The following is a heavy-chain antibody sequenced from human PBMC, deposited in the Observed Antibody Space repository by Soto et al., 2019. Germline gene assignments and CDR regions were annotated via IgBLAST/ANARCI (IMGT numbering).Heavy chain of an antibody. Sequence: PSETLSLTRTVSGGSISSGGYYWSWIRQHPGKGLEWIGYIYYSGSTYYNPSLKSRVTISVDTSKNQFSLKLSSVTAADTAVYYCARDKSYGDYLREVQAFDIWGQGTMVTVSS. J-gene: IGHJ3*02. CDR1: GGSISSGGYY. V-gene: IGHV4-31*03. CDR3: ARDKSYGDYLREVQAFDI. D-gene: IGHD4-17*01. CDR2: IYYSGST.